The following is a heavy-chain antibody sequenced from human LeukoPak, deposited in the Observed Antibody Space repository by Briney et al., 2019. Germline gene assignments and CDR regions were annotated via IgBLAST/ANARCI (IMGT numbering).Heavy chain of an antibody. CDR3: ARGDPYYHGSGSYSPYYFDY. J-gene: IGHJ4*02. CDR1: GGSLSGYY. Sequence: SETLSLTCAVYGGSLSGYYWSLIRQPPGKGLEWIGEINHSGSTNYNPSLKSRVTISIDTSKNQFSLKLSSVTAADTAVYYCARGDPYYHGSGSYSPYYFDYWSQGTLVTVSS. CDR2: INHSGST. D-gene: IGHD3-10*01. V-gene: IGHV4-34*01.